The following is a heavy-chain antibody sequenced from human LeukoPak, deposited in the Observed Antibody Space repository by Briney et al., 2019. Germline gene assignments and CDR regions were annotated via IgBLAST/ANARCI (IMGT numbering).Heavy chain of an antibody. V-gene: IGHV4-59*08. D-gene: IGHD2-8*01. J-gene: IGHJ4*02. CDR3: ARHSYAIRSRFDY. CDR2: VYYSGST. CDR1: GGSITTYY. Sequence: PSETLSLTCTVSGGSITTYYWSWIRQPPGKGLEWIGYVYYSGSTNYNPSLKSRVTILVDTPKNQFSLKLSSVTAADTAVYYCARHSYAIRSRFDYWGQGTLVTVSS.